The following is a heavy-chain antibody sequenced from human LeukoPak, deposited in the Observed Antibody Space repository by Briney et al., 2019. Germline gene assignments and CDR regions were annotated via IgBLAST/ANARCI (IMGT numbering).Heavy chain of an antibody. CDR1: GYTFTSYG. CDR2: ISAYNGNT. V-gene: IGHV1-18*01. D-gene: IGHD3-9*01. J-gene: IGHJ6*03. CDR3: ARISWGYDILTGFYYYYYMDV. Sequence: ASVKVSCKASGYTFTSYGISWVRQAPGQGLEWMGWISAYNGNTNYAQKLQGRVTMTTDTSTSTAYMELRSLRSDDTAVYYCARISWGYDILTGFYYYYYMDVWGKGTTVTVSS.